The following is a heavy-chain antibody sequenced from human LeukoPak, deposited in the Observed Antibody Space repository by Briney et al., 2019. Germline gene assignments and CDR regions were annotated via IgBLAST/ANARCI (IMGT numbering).Heavy chain of an antibody. CDR3: ARDRGPYGSGSYCWFDP. Sequence: SVKVSCKASGGTFSSYAISWVRQAPGQGLEWMGGIIPIFGTANYAQKFQGRVTITTDESTSTAYMELSSLRSEDTAVYYCARDRGPYGSGSYCWFDPWGQGTLVTVSS. CDR1: GGTFSSYA. J-gene: IGHJ5*02. CDR2: IIPIFGTA. D-gene: IGHD3-10*01. V-gene: IGHV1-69*05.